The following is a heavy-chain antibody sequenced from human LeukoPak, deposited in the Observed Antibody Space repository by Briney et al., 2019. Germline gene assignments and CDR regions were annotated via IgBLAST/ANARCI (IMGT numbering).Heavy chain of an antibody. CDR1: GFTFRSYS. V-gene: IGHV3-21*01. Sequence: KSGGSLRLSCAASGFTFRSYSTNWVRQAPGKGLEWVSTISSSSTYIYYADSVKGRFTISRDNAENSVYLQMDSLRGDDTAVYYCARDLSLGAPGGFDYWGQGTLVTVSS. J-gene: IGHJ4*02. CDR3: ARDLSLGAPGGFDY. CDR2: ISSSSTYI. D-gene: IGHD3-16*01.